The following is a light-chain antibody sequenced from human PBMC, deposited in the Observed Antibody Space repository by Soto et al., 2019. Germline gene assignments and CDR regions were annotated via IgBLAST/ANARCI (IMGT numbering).Light chain of an antibody. J-gene: IGKJ5*01. CDR2: GIS. CDR1: QSVGRSY. V-gene: IGKV3-20*01. CDR3: QQYDASPIT. Sequence: SHSLVTLSVSKRERATLSCRASQSVGRSYLAWYQQKPGQAPRLLISGISKRATGIPDRFSGGGSGTDFTLTISRLEPEDFALYICQQYDASPITFGQRRLLEVK.